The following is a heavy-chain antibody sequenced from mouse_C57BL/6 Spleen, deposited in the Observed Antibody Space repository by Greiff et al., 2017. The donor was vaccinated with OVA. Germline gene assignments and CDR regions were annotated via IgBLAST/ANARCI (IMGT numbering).Heavy chain of an antibody. Sequence: QVQLKQSGAELVRPGTSVKVSCKASGYAFTNYLIEWVKQRPGQGLEWIGVINPGSGGTNYNEKFKGKATLTADKSSSTAYMQLSSLTSEDSAVYFCASIYYDYDGELRGWYFDVWGTGTTVTVSS. J-gene: IGHJ1*03. D-gene: IGHD2-4*01. CDR2: INPGSGGT. CDR3: ASIYYDYDGELRGWYFDV. CDR1: GYAFTNYL. V-gene: IGHV1-54*01.